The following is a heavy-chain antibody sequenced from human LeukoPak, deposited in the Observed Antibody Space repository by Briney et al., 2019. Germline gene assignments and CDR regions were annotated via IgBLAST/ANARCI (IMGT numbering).Heavy chain of an antibody. Sequence: GGSLRLSCAASGSIAFIFSTYELNWVRQAPGKGLEWVSYISSSGDTTYYADSVKGRFTISRDSAKNSLYLQMNSLRAEDTAVYYCTKESRGDGDAFDIWGQGTMVTVSS. CDR1: GSIAFIFSTYE. J-gene: IGHJ3*02. CDR3: TKESRGDGDAFDI. V-gene: IGHV3-48*03. D-gene: IGHD3-10*01. CDR2: ISSSGDTT.